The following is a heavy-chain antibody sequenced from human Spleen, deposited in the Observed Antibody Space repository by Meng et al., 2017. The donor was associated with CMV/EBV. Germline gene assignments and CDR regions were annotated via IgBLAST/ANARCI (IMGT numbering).Heavy chain of an antibody. CDR1: GYSFNDFF. D-gene: IGHD4/OR15-4a*01. Sequence: ASVKVSCKASGYSFNDFFIHWVRQAPGQGLEWMGWINPKIGVTHYARKFQGRVTVTRDTSIWTAYLDLSRLTSDDSAVYYCARSANLDSWGQGTLVTVSS. CDR2: INPKIGVT. CDR3: ARSANLDS. J-gene: IGHJ4*02. V-gene: IGHV1-2*02.